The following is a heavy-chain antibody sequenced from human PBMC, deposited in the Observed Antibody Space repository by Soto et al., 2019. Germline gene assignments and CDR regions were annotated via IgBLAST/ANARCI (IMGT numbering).Heavy chain of an antibody. CDR3: AKDRVRGSGSPYFFDS. V-gene: IGHV3-23*01. J-gene: IGHJ4*02. CDR2: ISRSGFGT. CDR1: GFPFSTYA. D-gene: IGHD3-10*01. Sequence: EVQLLESGGGLIQPGGSVRLSCAASGFPFSTYAMSWVRQAPGKGLEWVSGISRSGFGTFYADSVNGRFTISRDNSKNTVSLQMNDLSVEDTALYYCAKDRVRGSGSPYFFDSWGQGTLVTVSS.